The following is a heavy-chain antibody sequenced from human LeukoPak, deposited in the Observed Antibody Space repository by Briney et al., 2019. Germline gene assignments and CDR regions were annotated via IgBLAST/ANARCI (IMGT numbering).Heavy chain of an antibody. CDR2: IYYSGST. D-gene: IGHD4-23*01. Sequence: SETLSLTCSVSGSSISSSNWWGWIRQPPGKGLEWIGYIYYSGSTYYNPSLKSRVTMSVDTSKNQFSLKLSSATAVDTAVYYCAKTRWELLEIDNWGQGTLVTVSS. V-gene: IGHV4-28*01. CDR3: AKTRWELLEIDN. CDR1: GSSISSSNW. J-gene: IGHJ4*02.